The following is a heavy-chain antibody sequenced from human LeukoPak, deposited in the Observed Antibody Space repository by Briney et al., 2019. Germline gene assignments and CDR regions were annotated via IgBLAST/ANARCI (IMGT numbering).Heavy chain of an antibody. D-gene: IGHD2-15*01. CDR2: IIPILGIA. V-gene: IGHV1-69*04. J-gene: IGHJ6*02. Sequence: GASVKVSCKASGGTFSRYAISWVRQAPGQGLEWMGRIIPILGIANYAQKFQGRVTITADKSTSTAYMELSSLRSEDTAVYYCARKNTLYCSGGSCYGDYYYGMDVWGQGTTVTVSS. CDR3: ARKNTLYCSGGSCYGDYYYGMDV. CDR1: GGTFSRYA.